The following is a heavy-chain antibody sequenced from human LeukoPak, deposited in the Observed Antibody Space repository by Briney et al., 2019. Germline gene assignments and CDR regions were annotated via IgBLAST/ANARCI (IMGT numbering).Heavy chain of an antibody. V-gene: IGHV3-7*01. CDR3: AREGSQFSSSLY. CDR2: IKRDGSEK. Sequence: PGGSLRLSCAVSGFPFSNYWMSWVRQIPGKGLEWVANIKRDGSEKYYVHSVKGRFTISRDNAKNSLFLQMNSLRVEDTAVYYCAREGSQFSSSLYWGQGALVTVSS. J-gene: IGHJ1*01. CDR1: GFPFSNYW. D-gene: IGHD2-2*01.